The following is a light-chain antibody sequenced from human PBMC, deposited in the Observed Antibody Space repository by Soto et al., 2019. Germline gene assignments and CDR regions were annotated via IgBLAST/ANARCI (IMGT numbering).Light chain of an antibody. J-gene: IGKJ2*01. Sequence: EIVLTQSPGALSLSPGERATLSCRASQTASSSHLAWYQQKPGQAPRLLIYDASGRATGISARFSGSGSGTDFTLTISRLEPQDFAVYYCQQYGRSPYTFGQGNKVDIK. CDR1: QTASSSH. CDR2: DAS. CDR3: QQYGRSPYT. V-gene: IGKV3-20*01.